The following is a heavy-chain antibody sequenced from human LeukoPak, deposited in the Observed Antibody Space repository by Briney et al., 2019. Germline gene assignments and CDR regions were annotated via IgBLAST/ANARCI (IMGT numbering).Heavy chain of an antibody. CDR1: GFTFTSYA. J-gene: IGHJ3*02. CDR3: AKGRSGWYLDAFDI. Sequence: PGGSLRLSCAASGFTFTSYAMSWVRQAPGKGLEWVSTLSGSGGSTYYADSVKGRFTISRDNSKNTLYLQMNSLRAEDTAVYYCAKGRSGWYLDAFDIWGQGTMVTVSS. D-gene: IGHD6-19*01. V-gene: IGHV3-23*01. CDR2: LSGSGGST.